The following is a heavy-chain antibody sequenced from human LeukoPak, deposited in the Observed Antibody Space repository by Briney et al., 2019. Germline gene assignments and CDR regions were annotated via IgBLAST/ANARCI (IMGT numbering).Heavy chain of an antibody. Sequence: GASVKVSCKASGYTFTSYDINWVRQATGQGLEWMGWMNPNSGNTGYAQKFQGRVTMTRDMSTSTVYMELSSLRSEDTAVYYCARDGPPGSGWFDYWGQGTLVTVSS. CDR2: MNPNSGNT. D-gene: IGHD6-19*01. J-gene: IGHJ4*02. V-gene: IGHV1-8*01. CDR3: ARDGPPGSGWFDY. CDR1: GYTFTSYD.